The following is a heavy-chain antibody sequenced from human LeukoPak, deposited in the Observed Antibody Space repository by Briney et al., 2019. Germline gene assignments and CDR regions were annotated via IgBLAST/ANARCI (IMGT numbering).Heavy chain of an antibody. CDR1: GFTFSSYA. Sequence: GGSLRLSCAPSGFTFSSYALNWVRQAPGKVLEWVSGISGSGDNTNYADSVKGRFTISRDNSKNTLHLQMKSLRAEDTAVYYCARGNGYSSTWYFDNWGQGTLVTVSS. V-gene: IGHV3-23*01. CDR2: ISGSGDNT. J-gene: IGHJ4*02. CDR3: ARGNGYSSTWYFDN. D-gene: IGHD6-13*01.